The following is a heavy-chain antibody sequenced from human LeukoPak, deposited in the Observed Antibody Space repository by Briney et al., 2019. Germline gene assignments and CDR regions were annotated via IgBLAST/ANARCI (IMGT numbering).Heavy chain of an antibody. V-gene: IGHV1-2*02. Sequence: ASVKVSCKASGYTFTGYYMHWVRQAPGQGLEWMGWINPNSGGTNYAQKFQGRVTMTRDTSISTAYMELSRLRSDDTAVYYCARTSGLRYFDWLPYFDYWGQGTLVTVSS. D-gene: IGHD3-9*01. CDR2: INPNSGGT. CDR1: GYTFTGYY. J-gene: IGHJ4*02. CDR3: ARTSGLRYFDWLPYFDY.